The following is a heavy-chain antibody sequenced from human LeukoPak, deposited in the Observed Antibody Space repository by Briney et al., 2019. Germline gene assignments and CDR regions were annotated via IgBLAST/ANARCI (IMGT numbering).Heavy chain of an antibody. D-gene: IGHD6-13*01. Sequence: GGSLRLSCAASGFTFSSYGVHWVRQAPGKGLEWVAAISYDGSSKYYADSVKGRFTISRDNSKNTLYLQMNSLRGEDTAVYYCAKVGEQQLADYWGQGTLVTVSS. CDR3: AKVGEQQLADY. V-gene: IGHV3-30*18. CDR2: ISYDGSSK. CDR1: GFTFSSYG. J-gene: IGHJ4*02.